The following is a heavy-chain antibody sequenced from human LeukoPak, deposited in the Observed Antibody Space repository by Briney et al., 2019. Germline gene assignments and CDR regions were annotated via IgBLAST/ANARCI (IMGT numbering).Heavy chain of an antibody. D-gene: IGHD7-27*01. J-gene: IGHJ4*02. Sequence: SETLSLTCTVSGGSINSGSYFWGWIRQPPGKGLEWMGSIYYSGSTHYNPSLKSRVTISSDTSRNQFSLKLSSVTAADTAVYYCTRDLGNWDIDYWGQGTLVTVSS. CDR3: TRDLGNWDIDY. CDR1: GGSINSGSYF. V-gene: IGHV4-39*07. CDR2: IYYSGST.